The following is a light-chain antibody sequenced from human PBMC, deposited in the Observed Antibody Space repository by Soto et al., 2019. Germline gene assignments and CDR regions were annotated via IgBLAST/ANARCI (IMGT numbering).Light chain of an antibody. Sequence: DIQMTQSPSTLSASVGDGFTITCRASQSVSSWLAWYQQKPGKAPKLLIYDASSLESGVPSRFSGSGSGTEFTPTISHLQPDDFATYYCQQYNSYSRTFGQGTKVEIK. CDR3: QQYNSYSRT. V-gene: IGKV1-5*01. CDR2: DAS. CDR1: QSVSSW. J-gene: IGKJ1*01.